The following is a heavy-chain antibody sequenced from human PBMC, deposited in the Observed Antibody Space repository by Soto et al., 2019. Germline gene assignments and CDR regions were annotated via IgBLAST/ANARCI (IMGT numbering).Heavy chain of an antibody. CDR3: ARDFGSLGATIDY. CDR1: GFTFSSYA. D-gene: IGHD1-26*01. CDR2: ISYDGSNN. J-gene: IGHJ4*02. V-gene: IGHV3-30-3*01. Sequence: LRLSCAASGFTFSSYAMHWVRQAPGKGLEWVAVISYDGSNNYYADSVKGRFTISRDNSKNTLYLQMNSLRAEDTAVYYCARDFGSLGATIDYWGQGTLVTVSS.